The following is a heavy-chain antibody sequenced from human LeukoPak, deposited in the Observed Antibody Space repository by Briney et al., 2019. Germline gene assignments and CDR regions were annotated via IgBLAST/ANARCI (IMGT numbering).Heavy chain of an antibody. V-gene: IGHV3-21*01. CDR1: GFTFSSYA. CDR3: ARGAQEDYFDY. CDR2: ISSSSSYI. Sequence: KPGGSLRLSCAASGFTFSSYAMSWVRQAPGKGLEWVSSISSSSSYIYYADSVKGRFTISRDNAKDSLYLQMNSLRAEDTAVYYCARGAQEDYFDYWGQGTLVTVSS. J-gene: IGHJ4*02.